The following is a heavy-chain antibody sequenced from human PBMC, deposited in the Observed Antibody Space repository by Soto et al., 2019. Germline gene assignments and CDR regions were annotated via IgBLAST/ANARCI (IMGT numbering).Heavy chain of an antibody. V-gene: IGHV2-5*02. J-gene: IGHJ4*02. Sequence: QITLKESGPTQVKPTQTLTLTCSFSGFSLNTDGEGVGWVRQPPGEALEWLALIYWDDDERYSPSLKTRLTNTKDPSKNQVVLIMTHMDPVDTATYYRAHSRNLITEDAQVGDFDYWGQGTLVTVSS. CDR1: GFSLNTDGEG. CDR2: IYWDDDE. CDR3: AHSRNLITEDAQVGDFDY. D-gene: IGHD3-10*01.